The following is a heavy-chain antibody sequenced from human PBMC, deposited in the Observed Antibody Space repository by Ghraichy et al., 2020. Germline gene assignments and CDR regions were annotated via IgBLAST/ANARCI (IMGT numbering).Heavy chain of an antibody. CDR2: IIPILGIA. J-gene: IGHJ6*02. V-gene: IGHV1-69*02. CDR3: ARGQGVIGGRLYYYYGMDV. Sequence: SVKVSCKASGGTFSSYTISWVRQAPGQGLEWMGRIIPILGIANYAQKFQGRVTITADKSTSTAYMELSSLRSEDTAVYYCARGQGVIGGRLYYYYGMDVWGQGTTVTVSS. CDR1: GGTFSSYT.